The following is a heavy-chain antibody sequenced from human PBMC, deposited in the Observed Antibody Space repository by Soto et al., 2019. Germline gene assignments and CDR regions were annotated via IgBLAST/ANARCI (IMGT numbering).Heavy chain of an antibody. CDR1: GGSITSSGSA. CDR3: ARHIHNQGFEYYFAS. D-gene: IGHD1-1*01. Sequence: QLQLQESGPGLVKPSETLSLTCNASGGSITSSGSAWGWIRQSPGKGLEWIGTIDYSGNIYYIPSLKSRITISVDTSKNQLSLKLSSVTAADTAVYYCARHIHNQGFEYYFASWGQGTLVTVSS. J-gene: IGHJ4*02. V-gene: IGHV4-39*01. CDR2: IDYSGNI.